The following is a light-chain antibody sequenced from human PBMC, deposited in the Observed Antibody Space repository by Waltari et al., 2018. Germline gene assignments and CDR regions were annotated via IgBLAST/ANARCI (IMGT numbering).Light chain of an antibody. J-gene: IGLJ2*01. CDR3: SSYAGSNNLV. Sequence: QSALTQPPSAPGSPGQSVTIPCTGTSSDVGAYAYVSWYQHHPGKAPKLLISEVSKRPSGVPDRFSGSRSGNTASLTVSGLQAEDEADYYCSSYAGSNNLVFGGGTKLTVL. V-gene: IGLV2-8*01. CDR2: EVS. CDR1: SSDVGAYAY.